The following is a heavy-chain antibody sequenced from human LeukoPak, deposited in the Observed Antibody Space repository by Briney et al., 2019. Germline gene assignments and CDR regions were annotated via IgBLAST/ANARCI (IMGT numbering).Heavy chain of an antibody. Sequence: PGGSLRLSCAASGFTFSSYAMSWVRQAPGKGLEWVSSISSSSSYIYYADSVKGRFTISRDNAKNSLYLQMNSLRAEDTAVYYCARDYLNYAFDIWGQGTMVTVSS. CDR2: ISSSSSYI. CDR3: ARDYLNYAFDI. J-gene: IGHJ3*02. V-gene: IGHV3-21*01. D-gene: IGHD1-7*01. CDR1: GFTFSSYA.